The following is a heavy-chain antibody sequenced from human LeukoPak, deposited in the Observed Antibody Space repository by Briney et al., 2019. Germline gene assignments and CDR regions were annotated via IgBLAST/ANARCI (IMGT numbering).Heavy chain of an antibody. D-gene: IGHD4-17*01. J-gene: IGHJ5*02. CDR2: IYYDGST. CDR1: GGSISSSGYY. CDR3: ARTYGDYSYNCFDP. Sequence: SETLSLTCTVSGGSISSSGYYWGWIRQPPGKGLEWIGSIYYDGSTYYNPSLKSRVAISVDTSKNQFSLTLSSVPAADTALYYCARTYGDYSYNCFDPWGQGTLVTVSS. V-gene: IGHV4-39*01.